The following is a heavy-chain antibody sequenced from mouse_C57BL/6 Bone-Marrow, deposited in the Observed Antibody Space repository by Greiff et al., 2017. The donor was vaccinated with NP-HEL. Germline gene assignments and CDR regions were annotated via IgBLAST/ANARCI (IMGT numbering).Heavy chain of an antibody. V-gene: IGHV1-75*01. Sequence: VQLQQSGPELVKPGASVKISCKASGYTFTDYYINWVKQRPGQGLEWIGWIFPGSGSTYYNEKFKGKATLTVDKSSSTAYMLLSSLTSEDSAVYFCARDYYGSRPWFAYWGQGTLVTVSA. D-gene: IGHD1-1*01. CDR3: ARDYYGSRPWFAY. J-gene: IGHJ3*01. CDR2: IFPGSGST. CDR1: GYTFTDYY.